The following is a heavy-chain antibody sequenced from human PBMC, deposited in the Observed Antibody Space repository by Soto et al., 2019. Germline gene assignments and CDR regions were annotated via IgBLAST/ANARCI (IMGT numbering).Heavy chain of an antibody. Sequence: QVQLVQSGAEVKKPGASVKVSCKASGYTFTSYDIIWVRQATGQGLEWMGWMNPSTGNTDSAEKFQGRLTMTRNTSISTVYMEMSSLSFEDTAVYYCARGRIIVAGGFAPWGQGTLLTVSS. V-gene: IGHV1-8*01. J-gene: IGHJ5*02. CDR1: GYTFTSYD. CDR3: ARGRIIVAGGFAP. D-gene: IGHD6-19*01. CDR2: MNPSTGNT.